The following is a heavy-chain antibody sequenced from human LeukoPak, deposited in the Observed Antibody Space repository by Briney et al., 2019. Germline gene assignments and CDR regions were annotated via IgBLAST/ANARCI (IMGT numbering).Heavy chain of an antibody. CDR1: GGSISSSSYY. Sequence: XETLALTCTVSGGSISSSSYYWSWIRQPPGKGLEWISSIYYSGSTYYNPSLKSRVTISIDTSNNQFSPKLSSMTAADTALYYCARVGVVPADLDYWGQGTLVTVSS. CDR2: IYYSGST. J-gene: IGHJ4*02. CDR3: ARVGVVPADLDY. V-gene: IGHV4-39*07. D-gene: IGHD2-2*01.